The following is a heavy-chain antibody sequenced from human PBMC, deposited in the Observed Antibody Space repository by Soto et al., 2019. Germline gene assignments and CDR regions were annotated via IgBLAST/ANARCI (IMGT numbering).Heavy chain of an antibody. J-gene: IGHJ4*02. V-gene: IGHV3-23*01. CDR1: GFTFSNYA. CDR2: ISATGST. D-gene: IGHD6-19*01. Sequence: EVQALDSGGGLVQPGGSQRLSCEASGFTFSNYAMSWVRQAPGKGLEWVSTISATGSTLYADSVKGRFTISRDNSKNTVYLQMNFLRAEDTAVYYCAKVSNKWAVAQRGYFDYWGQGTLVTVSS. CDR3: AKVSNKWAVAQRGYFDY.